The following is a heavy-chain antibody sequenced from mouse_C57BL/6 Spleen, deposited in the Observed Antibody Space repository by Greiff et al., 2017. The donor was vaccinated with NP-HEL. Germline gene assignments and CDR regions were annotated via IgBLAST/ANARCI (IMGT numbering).Heavy chain of an antibody. CDR2: IWRGGST. J-gene: IGHJ3*01. D-gene: IGHD2-4*01. Sequence: VKLQQSGPGLVQPSQSLSITCTVSGFSLTSYGVHWVRQSPGKGLEWLGVIWRGGSTDYNAAFMSRLSITKDNSKSQVFFKMNSLQADDTAIYYCAKNTYDYDVGFAYWGQGTLVTVSA. CDR3: AKNTYDYDVGFAY. CDR1: GFSLTSYG. V-gene: IGHV2-5*01.